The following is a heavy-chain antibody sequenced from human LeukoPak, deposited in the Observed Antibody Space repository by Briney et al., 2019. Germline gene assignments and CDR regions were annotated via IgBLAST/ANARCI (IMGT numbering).Heavy chain of an antibody. CDR2: IIPILGIA. CDR3: ARSGTLLYDRKYFQH. V-gene: IGHV1-69*02. J-gene: IGHJ1*01. Sequence: SVEVSCKASGGTFSSYTISWVRQAPGQGLEWMGRIIPILGIANYAQKFQGRVTITADKSTSTAYMELSSLRSEDTAVYYCARSGTLLYDRKYFQHWGQGTLVTVSS. CDR1: GGTFSSYT. D-gene: IGHD1-14*01.